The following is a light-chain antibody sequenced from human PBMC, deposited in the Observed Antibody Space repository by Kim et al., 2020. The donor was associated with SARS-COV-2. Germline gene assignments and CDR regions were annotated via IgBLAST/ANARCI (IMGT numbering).Light chain of an antibody. CDR2: AAS. CDR1: QDISAY. Sequence: AIRMTQSPSSLSASTGDRVTITCRASQDISAYLAWYQQKPGKAPELLIYAASTLQSGVPSRFSGSGSGTNFTLTISCLQSEDFGNYYCKQYHSYPRTFGQGTKVDIK. V-gene: IGKV1-8*01. CDR3: KQYHSYPRT. J-gene: IGKJ1*01.